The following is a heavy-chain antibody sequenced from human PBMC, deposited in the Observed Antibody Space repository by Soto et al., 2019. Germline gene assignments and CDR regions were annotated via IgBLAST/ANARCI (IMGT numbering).Heavy chain of an antibody. D-gene: IGHD1-26*01. CDR1: GGTFSSYT. J-gene: IGHJ5*02. V-gene: IGHV1-69*04. Sequence: GASVQVSCKASGGTFSSYTISWVRQAPGQGLEWIGRIIPILGIANYAQKFQGRVTITADKSTSTAYMELSGLRSEDTAVYYCARERFSGRSALSNNWFDPWGQGTLVTVSS. CDR2: IIPILGIA. CDR3: ARERFSGRSALSNNWFDP.